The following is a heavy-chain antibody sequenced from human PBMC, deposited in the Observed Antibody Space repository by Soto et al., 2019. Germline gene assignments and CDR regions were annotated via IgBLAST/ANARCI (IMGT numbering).Heavy chain of an antibody. V-gene: IGHV3-23*01. CDR2: VSGSGDST. J-gene: IGHJ4*02. D-gene: IGHD2-21*02. CDR1: AFTFSSYA. CDR3: AKGRASDCPGCTQDY. Sequence: EVQLLESGGGLAQPGGSLRLSCAASAFTFSSYAMSWVRQAPGKGLEWVSAVSGSGDSTYYADSVKGRVTISRDNSXXTLYLQMNSLRAEDTAVYYCAKGRASDCPGCTQDYWGQGTLVTVSS.